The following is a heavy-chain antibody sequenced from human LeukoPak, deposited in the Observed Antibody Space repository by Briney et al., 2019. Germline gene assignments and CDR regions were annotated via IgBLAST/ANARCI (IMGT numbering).Heavy chain of an antibody. CDR3: ATLRYEYDSSGPWGY. J-gene: IGHJ4*02. Sequence: SETLSLTCTVSGGSISSSSYYWGWIRQPPGKGLEWIGSIYYSGSTYYSPSLKSRVTISVDTSKNQFSLKLSSVTAADTAVYYCATLRYEYDSSGPWGYWGQGTLVTVSS. CDR2: IYYSGST. D-gene: IGHD3-22*01. V-gene: IGHV4-39*01. CDR1: GGSISSSSYY.